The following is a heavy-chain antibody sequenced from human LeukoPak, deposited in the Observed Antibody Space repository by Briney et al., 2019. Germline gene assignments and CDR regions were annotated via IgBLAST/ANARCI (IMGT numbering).Heavy chain of an antibody. V-gene: IGHV3-7*03. D-gene: IGHD6-13*01. Sequence: GGSLRLSCAASGFTFNKFWMSWVRQAPGKGLEWVANIKQDGSEKYYVDSVKGRFTISRDNAKNSLYLQMNSLRAEDTAVYYCARDVSGDSSSWYWFDPWGQGTLVTVSS. CDR3: ARDVSGDSSSWYWFDP. J-gene: IGHJ5*02. CDR1: GFTFNKFW. CDR2: IKQDGSEK.